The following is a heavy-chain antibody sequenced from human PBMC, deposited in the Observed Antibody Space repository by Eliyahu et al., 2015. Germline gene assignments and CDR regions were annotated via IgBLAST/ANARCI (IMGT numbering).Heavy chain of an antibody. CDR1: GFTXSGSA. J-gene: IGHJ4*02. CDR2: IRSKANSYAT. D-gene: IGHD4-17*01. V-gene: IGHV3-73*02. CDR3: TRGGDGDYSY. Sequence: EVQLVESGXGLVQPXGSLKLSCAASGFTXSGSAMHWVGRIRSKANSYATAYAASVKGRFTTSRDDSKNTAYLQMNSLKTEDTAVYYCTRGGDGDYSYWGQGTLVTVSS.